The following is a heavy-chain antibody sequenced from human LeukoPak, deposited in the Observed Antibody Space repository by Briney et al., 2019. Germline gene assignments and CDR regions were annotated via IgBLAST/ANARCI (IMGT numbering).Heavy chain of an antibody. J-gene: IGHJ4*02. D-gene: IGHD6-13*01. CDR2: ISSSSYI. Sequence: GGSLRLSCAASGFTFSSYSMNWVRQAPGKGLEWVSSISSSSYIYYADSVKGRFTISRDNAKNSLYLQMNSLRAEDTAVYYCARGAYGSIAAARHWGRGTLVTVSS. V-gene: IGHV3-21*01. CDR1: GFTFSSYS. CDR3: ARGAYGSIAAARH.